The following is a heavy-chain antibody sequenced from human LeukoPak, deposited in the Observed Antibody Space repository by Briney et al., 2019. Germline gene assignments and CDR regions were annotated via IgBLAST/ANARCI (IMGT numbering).Heavy chain of an antibody. D-gene: IGHD6-13*01. Sequence: KPSETLSLTCTVSGGSISSYYWSWIRQPAGKGLEWIGRIYTSGSTNYNPSLKSRVTMSVDTSKNQFSLKLSSVTAADTAVYYCARDFETWGRHIAAAGDWGQGTLVTVSS. CDR3: ARDFETWGRHIAAAGD. CDR1: GGSISSYY. V-gene: IGHV4-4*07. J-gene: IGHJ4*02. CDR2: IYTSGST.